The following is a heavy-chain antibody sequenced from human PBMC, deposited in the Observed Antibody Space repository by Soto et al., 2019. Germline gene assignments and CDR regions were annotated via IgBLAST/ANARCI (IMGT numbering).Heavy chain of an antibody. V-gene: IGHV1-18*01. Sequence: GASVKVSCKASNYAFTSYGIMWVRQAPGQGLEWMGWISAGKGNTNYAQKFQGRITLTTDTSTSTAYMELTSLRSDDTAVYYCARDKGIAARRYFQHWGQGTLVTVSS. CDR2: ISAGKGNT. CDR1: NYAFTSYG. D-gene: IGHD6-6*01. CDR3: ARDKGIAARRYFQH. J-gene: IGHJ1*01.